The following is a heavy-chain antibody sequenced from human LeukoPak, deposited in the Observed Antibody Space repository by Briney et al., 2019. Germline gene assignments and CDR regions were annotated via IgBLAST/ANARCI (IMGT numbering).Heavy chain of an antibody. V-gene: IGHV3-11*01. J-gene: IGHJ4*02. Sequence: GGSLRLSCAASGFTFSDYYMSWIRQAPGKGLEWVSYISSSGSTIYYADSAKGRFTISRDNAKNSLYLQMNSLRAEDTAVYYCARSSYCSSTSCYHSPFGYWGQGTLVTVSS. D-gene: IGHD2-2*01. CDR1: GFTFSDYY. CDR2: ISSSGSTI. CDR3: ARSSYCSSTSCYHSPFGY.